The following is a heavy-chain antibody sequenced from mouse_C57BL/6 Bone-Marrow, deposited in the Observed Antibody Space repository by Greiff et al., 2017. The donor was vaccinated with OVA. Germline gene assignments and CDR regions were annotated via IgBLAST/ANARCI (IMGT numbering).Heavy chain of an antibody. J-gene: IGHJ3*01. Sequence: EVKLVESGPGLVKPSQSLSLTCSVTGYSITSGYYWNWIRQFPGNKLEWMGYISYDGSNNYNPSLKNRISITRDTSKNQFFLKLNSVTTEDTATYYCAGDGIWGGAYWGQGTLVTVSA. CDR3: AGDGIWGGAY. D-gene: IGHD4-1*01. CDR1: GYSITSGYY. CDR2: ISYDGSN. V-gene: IGHV3-6*01.